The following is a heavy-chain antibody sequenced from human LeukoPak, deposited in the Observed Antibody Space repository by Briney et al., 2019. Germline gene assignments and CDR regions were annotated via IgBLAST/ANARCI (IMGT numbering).Heavy chain of an antibody. CDR3: ARAATELTDNNWFDP. V-gene: IGHV1-8*03. Sequence: ASVKVSCKASAYTFSNCDINWVRQATGQGLEWMGWMNPSSGNTGYAQKFQGRISITRDTSIDTAYMELSSLRSEDTAVYYCARAATELTDNNWFDPWGQGTLVTVSS. J-gene: IGHJ5*02. D-gene: IGHD2-15*01. CDR2: MNPSSGNT. CDR1: AYTFSNCD.